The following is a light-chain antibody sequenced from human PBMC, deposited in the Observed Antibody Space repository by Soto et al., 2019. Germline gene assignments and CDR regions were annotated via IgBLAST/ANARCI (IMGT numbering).Light chain of an antibody. V-gene: IGKV3-20*01. Sequence: EIVLTQSPGTLSLSPGERATLSCRASQSISVTYLAWYQQKPGQAPRLLIYTTSIRATGIPDRFSGSGSGTDFTIXITGIEREDFVVYKCHSYWISPLCTFGHGTKL. CDR2: TTS. J-gene: IGKJ2*02. CDR1: QSISVTY. CDR3: HSYWISPLCT.